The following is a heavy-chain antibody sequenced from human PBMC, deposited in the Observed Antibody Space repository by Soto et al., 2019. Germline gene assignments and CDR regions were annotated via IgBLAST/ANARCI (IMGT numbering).Heavy chain of an antibody. CDR3: ARDYEILGYCSGTNCYNTEKHQLVNYFDY. V-gene: IGHV1-18*01. J-gene: IGHJ4*01. CDR2: ISAHNGNT. D-gene: IGHD2-2*02. Sequence: ASVKGSCKASGYIFTSYGISWVRQAPGQGLEWMGWISAHNGNTIYLRKLQGRVTMTTDTSTSIAYMELRSLGSDDTAVYYCARDYEILGYCSGTNCYNTEKHQLVNYFDYWG. CDR1: GYIFTSYG.